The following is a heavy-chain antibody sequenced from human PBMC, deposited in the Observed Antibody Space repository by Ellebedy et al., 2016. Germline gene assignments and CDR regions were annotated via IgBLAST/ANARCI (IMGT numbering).Heavy chain of an antibody. D-gene: IGHD3-10*01. CDR1: GFTFSSYA. J-gene: IGHJ6*02. CDR2: ISGSGGST. Sequence: GESLKISXAASGFTFSSYAMSWVRQAPGKGLEWVSAISGSGGSTYYADSVKGRFTISRDNSKNTLYLQMNSLRAEDTAVYYCAKSTRMVRGSKLSEQLRYYYYGMDVWGQGTTVTVSS. V-gene: IGHV3-23*01. CDR3: AKSTRMVRGSKLSEQLRYYYYGMDV.